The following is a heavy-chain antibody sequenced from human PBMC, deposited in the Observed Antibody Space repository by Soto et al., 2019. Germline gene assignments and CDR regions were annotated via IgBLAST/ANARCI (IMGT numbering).Heavy chain of an antibody. D-gene: IGHD2-15*01. J-gene: IGHJ5*02. Sequence: SETLSLTCAVSADSINISHWCNWVRQPPGKGLEWIGSIYHSGSTYYNPSLKSRVTISVDTSKNQFSLKLSSVTAADTAVYYCARVFVVVVAATNNWFDPWGQGTLVTVSS. V-gene: IGHV4-4*02. CDR1: ADSINISHW. CDR2: IYHSGST. CDR3: ARVFVVVVAATNNWFDP.